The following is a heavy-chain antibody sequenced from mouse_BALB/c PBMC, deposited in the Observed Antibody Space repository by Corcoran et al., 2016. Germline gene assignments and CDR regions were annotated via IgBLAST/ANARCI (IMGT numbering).Heavy chain of an antibody. D-gene: IGHD2-3*01. Sequence: DVQLQESRPGLVKPSQSLSLTCSVTGYSITSGYYWNWIRQFPGNKLEWMGYISYDGSNNYNPSLKNRISITRDTSKNQFFLKLNSVTTEDTATYYCAAIYDGYAMDYWGQGTSVTVSS. CDR1: GYSITSGYY. CDR3: AAIYDGYAMDY. V-gene: IGHV3-6*02. CDR2: ISYDGSN. J-gene: IGHJ4*01.